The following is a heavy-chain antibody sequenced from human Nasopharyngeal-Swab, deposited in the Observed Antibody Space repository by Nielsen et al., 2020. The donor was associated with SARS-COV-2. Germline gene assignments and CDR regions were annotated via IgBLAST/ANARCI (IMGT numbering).Heavy chain of an antibody. CDR3: ARVYSTTAHYYYGMDV. D-gene: IGHD2-2*01. J-gene: IGHJ6*02. CDR2: IYYSGST. Sequence: SETLSLTCTLSGGSISSYYWSWNRQPPGKGLEWIGYIYYSGSTNYNPSLKSRFTISVDTSKNQLSLKLVSVTAADTAVYYCARVYSTTAHYYYGMDVWGQGTTVTVSS. V-gene: IGHV4-59*01. CDR1: GGSISSYY.